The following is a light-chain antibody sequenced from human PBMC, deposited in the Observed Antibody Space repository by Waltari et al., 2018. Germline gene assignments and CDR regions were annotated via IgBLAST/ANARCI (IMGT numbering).Light chain of an antibody. CDR1: QSVSNW. Sequence: DIQMTQSPSTLSASVGDRVTITCRASQSVSNWLAWYQQKPEKAPNLLIYKASSLESGVPSRFSGSGSGTEFTLTISSLQPDDFATYYCQQYNDDPRTFGQGTEVEFK. J-gene: IGKJ1*01. CDR2: KAS. CDR3: QQYNDDPRT. V-gene: IGKV1-5*03.